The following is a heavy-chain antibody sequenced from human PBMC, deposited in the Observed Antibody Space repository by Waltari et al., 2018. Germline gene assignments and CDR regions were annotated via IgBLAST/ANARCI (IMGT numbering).Heavy chain of an antibody. V-gene: IGHV4-39*07. CDR3: ARPDQKRITMVRGVTAFDI. J-gene: IGHJ3*02. CDR1: GGFISSSSYY. D-gene: IGHD3-10*01. Sequence: QLQLQESGPGLVKPSETLSLTCTVSGGFISSSSYYWGWIRQPPGKGLEWIGSIYYSGSTYYNPSLKSRVTISVDTSKNQFSLKLSSVTAADTAVYYCARPDQKRITMVRGVTAFDIWGQGTMVTVSS. CDR2: IYYSGST.